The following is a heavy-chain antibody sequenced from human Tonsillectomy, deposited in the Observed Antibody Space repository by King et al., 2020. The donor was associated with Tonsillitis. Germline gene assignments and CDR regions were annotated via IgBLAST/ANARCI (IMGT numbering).Heavy chain of an antibody. V-gene: IGHV3-49*05. CDR2: IRNKAYGGTT. J-gene: IGHJ4*02. CDR3: TSDIVAYSIGWYHPFDY. D-gene: IGHD6-19*01. CDR1: GFTFGNYA. Sequence: VQLVESGGGLVKPGRSLRLSCIVSGFTFGNYAMSWFRQAPGKGLEWVGFIRNKAYGGTTEYAATVKGRFTISRDDAKSIAYLQMNSLKTEDTAVYNCTSDIVAYSIGWYHPFDYWGQGTLVTVSS.